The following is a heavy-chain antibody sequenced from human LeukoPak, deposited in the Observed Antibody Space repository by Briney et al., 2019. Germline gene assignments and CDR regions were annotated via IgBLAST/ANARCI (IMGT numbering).Heavy chain of an antibody. J-gene: IGHJ4*02. CDR3: ARVPAGPYGPFDY. D-gene: IGHD4-17*01. CDR1: GFTVSSNY. CDR2: IYSGGGI. V-gene: IGHV3-66*01. Sequence: PGGSLRLSCAASGFTVSSNYMSWVRQAPGKGLEWVSVIYSGGGIYYADSVKGRFTISRDNSKNTLYLQMNSLRAEDTAVYYCARVPAGPYGPFDYWGQGTLVTVSS.